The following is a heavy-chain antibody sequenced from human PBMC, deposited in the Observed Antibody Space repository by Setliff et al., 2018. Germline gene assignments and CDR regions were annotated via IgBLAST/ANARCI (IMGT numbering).Heavy chain of an antibody. J-gene: IGHJ4*02. D-gene: IGHD5-12*01. CDR3: AGSRAWIPIFDS. V-gene: IGHV3-7*01. Sequence: GGSLRLSCAASRFTFSKYWMSWVRQAPGKGLEWVANIKEDGSDQYYVDSVEGRFTVSRDNAKNSLYLQMNSLRFDDTAVYYCAGSRAWIPIFDSWGQGILVTVSS. CDR1: RFTFSKYW. CDR2: IKEDGSDQ.